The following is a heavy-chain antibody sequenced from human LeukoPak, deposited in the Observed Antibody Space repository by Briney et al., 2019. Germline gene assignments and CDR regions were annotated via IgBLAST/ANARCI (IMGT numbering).Heavy chain of an antibody. D-gene: IGHD1-26*01. V-gene: IGHV4-59*01. Sequence: SETLSLTCTVSGGSISSYSWSWLRQPPGKGLEWIGYIYYSGSTNYNPSLKSRVTISVDTSKNQFSLKLSSVTAADTAVHYCARDYSGSYLGAFNIWGQGTMVTVSS. CDR1: GGSISSYS. CDR3: ARDYSGSYLGAFNI. CDR2: IYYSGST. J-gene: IGHJ3*02.